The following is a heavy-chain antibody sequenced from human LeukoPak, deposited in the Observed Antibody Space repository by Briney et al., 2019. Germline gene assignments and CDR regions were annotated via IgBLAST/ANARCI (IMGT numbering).Heavy chain of an antibody. CDR2: IYYSGST. J-gene: IGHJ4*02. D-gene: IGHD3-22*01. CDR3: ARHKSATYYYDSSGYYYFNY. V-gene: IGHV4-39*01. Sequence: SETLSLTCTVSGGSIRSSSYYWGWIRQPPGKGLEWIGSIYYSGSTYYNPSLKSRVTISVDTSKNQFSLKLSSVTAADTAVYYCARHKSATYYYDSSGYYYFNYWGQGTLVTVSS. CDR1: GGSIRSSSYY.